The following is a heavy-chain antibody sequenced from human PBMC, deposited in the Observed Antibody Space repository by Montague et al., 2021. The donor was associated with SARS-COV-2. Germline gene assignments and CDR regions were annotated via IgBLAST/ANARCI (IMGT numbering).Heavy chain of an antibody. D-gene: IGHD3-16*01. V-gene: IGHV3-30*04. CDR3: ARDYDDYIWGSWGPFDY. Sequence: SLRLSCAASGFTFSSYAMHWVRQAPGKGLEWVAVISYDGSNKYYADSVKGRFTISSDNSKNTLYLQMNSLRAEDTAVYYCARDYDDYIWGSWGPFDYWGQGTLVTVSS. CDR2: ISYDGSNK. CDR1: GFTFSSYA. J-gene: IGHJ4*02.